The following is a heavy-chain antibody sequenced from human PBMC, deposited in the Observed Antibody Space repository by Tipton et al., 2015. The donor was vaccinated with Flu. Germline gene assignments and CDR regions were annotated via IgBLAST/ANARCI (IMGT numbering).Heavy chain of an antibody. Sequence: TLSLTCSVSGDSIGSRYFWGWIRQPPGKGLEWIGNVHQTGSTYYNPSLRSRVTIAVDRPKNQFSLRLTSVTAADTAVYYCARDPSLGMPDYLDFWGQGTLVTTSS. J-gene: IGHJ4*02. CDR2: VHQTGST. D-gene: IGHD2-2*01. V-gene: IGHV4-38-2*02. CDR3: ARDPSLGMPDYLDF. CDR1: GDSIGSRYF.